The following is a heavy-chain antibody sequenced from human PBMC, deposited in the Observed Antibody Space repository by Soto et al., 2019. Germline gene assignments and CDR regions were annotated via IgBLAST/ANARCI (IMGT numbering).Heavy chain of an antibody. CDR2: INKDGSEK. CDR1: GFTFSSYW. Sequence: GGPLRLSCAASGFTFSSYWMSWVRQAPGKGLEWVANINKDGSEKYYVDSLKGRFTISRDNAKNSLYLQMNSLRAEDTAVYYCARRPGDYVDYWGQGTLVTVSS. V-gene: IGHV3-7*05. CDR3: ARRPGDYVDY. J-gene: IGHJ4*02.